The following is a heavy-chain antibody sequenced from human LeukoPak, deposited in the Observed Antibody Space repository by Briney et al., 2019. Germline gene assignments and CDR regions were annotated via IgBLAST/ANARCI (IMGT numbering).Heavy chain of an antibody. CDR2: IYYSGST. CDR3: ARSYSSWYSYFDY. V-gene: IGHV4-59*01. J-gene: IGHJ4*02. D-gene: IGHD6-13*01. CDR1: GVSISSYY. Sequence: SETLSLTCTVSGVSISSYYWSWLRQPPGKGLEWIVYIYYSGSTNYNPSLKSRVTISVDTSKNQFSLKLSSVTAADTAVYYCARSYSSWYSYFDYWGQGTLVTVSS.